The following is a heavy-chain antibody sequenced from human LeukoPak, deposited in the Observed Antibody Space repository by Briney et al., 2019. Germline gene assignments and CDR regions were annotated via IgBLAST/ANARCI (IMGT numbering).Heavy chain of an antibody. CDR1: GYTFTGYY. V-gene: IGHV1-2*02. Sequence: ASVKVSCKASGYTFTGYYMHWVRQAPGQGLEWMGWSNPNSGGTNYAQKFQGRVTMTRDTSISTAYMELSRLRSDDTAVYYCARAAMTVVVTDFDYWGQGTLVTVSS. CDR3: ARAAMTVVVTDFDY. CDR2: SNPNSGGT. J-gene: IGHJ4*02. D-gene: IGHD3-22*01.